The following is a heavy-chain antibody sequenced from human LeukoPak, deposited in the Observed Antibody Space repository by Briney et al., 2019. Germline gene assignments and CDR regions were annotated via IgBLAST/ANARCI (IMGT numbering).Heavy chain of an antibody. V-gene: IGHV3-48*01. CDR3: ARDSLRGVDY. J-gene: IGHJ4*02. Sequence: PGGSLRLSCAASGFTFSSYAMSWVRQAPGKGLEWVSYISSSSSTIYYADSVKGRFTISRDNAKNSLYLQMNSLRAEDTAVYYCARDSLRGVDYWGQGTLVTVSS. CDR1: GFTFSSYA. CDR2: ISSSSSTI.